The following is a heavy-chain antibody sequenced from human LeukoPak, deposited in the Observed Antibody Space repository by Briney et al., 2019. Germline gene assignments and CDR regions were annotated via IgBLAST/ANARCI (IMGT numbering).Heavy chain of an antibody. V-gene: IGHV3-33*08. CDR3: AREGYGGNPPGYFDY. Sequence: PGGSLRLSCAASGFTFSSYGMHWVRQAPGKGLEWVAVIWYDGSNKYYADSVKGRFTISRDNSKNTLYLQMNSLRAEDTAVYYCAREGYGGNPPGYFDYWGQGTLVTVSS. J-gene: IGHJ4*02. CDR2: IWYDGSNK. CDR1: GFTFSSYG. D-gene: IGHD4-23*01.